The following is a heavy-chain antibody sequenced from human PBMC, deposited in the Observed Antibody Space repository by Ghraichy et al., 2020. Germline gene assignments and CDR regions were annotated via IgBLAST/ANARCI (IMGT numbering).Heavy chain of an antibody. D-gene: IGHD6-6*01. Sequence: GGSLRLSCAASGFTFSSYAMSWVRQAPGKGLEWVSAISGSGGSTYYADSVKGRFTISRDNSKNTLYLQMNSLRAEDTAVYYCARAVGSSPGFDYWGQGTLVTVSS. CDR1: GFTFSSYA. V-gene: IGHV3-23*01. CDR2: ISGSGGST. J-gene: IGHJ4*02. CDR3: ARAVGSSPGFDY.